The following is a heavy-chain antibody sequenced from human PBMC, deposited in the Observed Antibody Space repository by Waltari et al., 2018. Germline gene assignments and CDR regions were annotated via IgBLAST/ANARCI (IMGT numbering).Heavy chain of an antibody. D-gene: IGHD1-20*01. CDR2: SSVSDAT. Sequence: EVQLLESGGGLIQPGGSLRLSCQASGLTSFTHAINWGRQAPGKGLEWVSSSSVSDATYYADSVKGRFTVSRDYSDNTIHLQMDSLRAEDTAVYFCAKPFYNWDDPLHSWGQGAPVIVSS. J-gene: IGHJ1*01. V-gene: IGHV3-23*01. CDR3: AKPFYNWDDPLHS. CDR1: GLTSFTHA.